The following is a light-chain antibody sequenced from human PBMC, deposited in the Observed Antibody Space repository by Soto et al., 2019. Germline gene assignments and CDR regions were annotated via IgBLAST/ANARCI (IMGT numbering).Light chain of an antibody. J-gene: IGKJ1*01. CDR2: DAS. CDR3: QQRSNWPPA. Sequence: DIVLTQSPATLSLSPGESATLSCRASQSVSSFLAWYQQKPGQAPRLLIYDASNRATGIPARFSGSGSGTDFTLTISGLEPEDFAVYFCQQRSNWPPAFCQGTKVEIK. CDR1: QSVSSF. V-gene: IGKV3-11*01.